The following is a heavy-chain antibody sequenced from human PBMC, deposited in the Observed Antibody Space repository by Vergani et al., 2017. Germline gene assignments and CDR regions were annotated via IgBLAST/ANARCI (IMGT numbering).Heavy chain of an antibody. Sequence: QVQLQESGPGLVKPSQTLSLICTVSGGPISSSGHYLGWTRPPPGKGVGGMGYNYSSGCTNYNPSLESRVTIPGDTSKNQFSRKLNSVTAADTAVYYCGRGAGFYGLGSRLLELWGQGILVTGSS. V-gene: IGHV4-61*08. D-gene: IGHD3-10*01. CDR3: GRGAGFYGLGSRLLEL. J-gene: IGHJ1*01. CDR1: GGPISSSGHY. CDR2: NYSSGCT.